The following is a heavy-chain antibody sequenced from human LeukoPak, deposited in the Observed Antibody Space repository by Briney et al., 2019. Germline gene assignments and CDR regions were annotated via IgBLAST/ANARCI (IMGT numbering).Heavy chain of an antibody. CDR3: ARGSVRGEFDP. V-gene: IGHV4-59*01. CDR2: IYYTGST. CDR1: GGSISTYY. Sequence: SETLSLTCTLSGGSISTYYWSWVRQPPGKGLEWIGYIYYTGSTDYNPSLKSRVTMSVDTSKNQFSLKLSFVTAADTAVYSCARGSVRGEFDPWGQGTLVTVSS. D-gene: IGHD3-10*01. J-gene: IGHJ5*02.